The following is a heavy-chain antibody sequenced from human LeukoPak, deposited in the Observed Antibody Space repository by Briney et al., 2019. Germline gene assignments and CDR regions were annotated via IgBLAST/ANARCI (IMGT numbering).Heavy chain of an antibody. CDR2: IKEDGTET. Sequence: GGSLRLSCAASGFMFSSNWMSWVRLAPGKGLEWVANIKEDGTETYYVDSVKGRFTISRDNAKNSLYLQMNSLRAEDTAVYYCARDGAYSTIFYWGQGTLVTVSS. CDR1: GFMFSSNW. V-gene: IGHV3-7*01. D-gene: IGHD3-3*01. J-gene: IGHJ4*01. CDR3: ARDGAYSTIFY.